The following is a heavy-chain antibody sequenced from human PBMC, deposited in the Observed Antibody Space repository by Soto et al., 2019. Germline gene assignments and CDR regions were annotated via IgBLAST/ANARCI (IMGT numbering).Heavy chain of an antibody. J-gene: IGHJ4*02. CDR2: ISSSGSTI. D-gene: IGHD3-22*01. CDR3: AHNYVYYYDGSGPYGFDY. Sequence: GGSLRLSCAASGFTFSDYYMSWIRQAPGKGLERVSYISSSGSTIYYADSVKGRFTISRDNAKNSLYLQMTNMDPVDTATYYCAHNYVYYYDGSGPYGFDYWGQGALVTVSS. V-gene: IGHV3-11*01. CDR1: GFTFSDYY.